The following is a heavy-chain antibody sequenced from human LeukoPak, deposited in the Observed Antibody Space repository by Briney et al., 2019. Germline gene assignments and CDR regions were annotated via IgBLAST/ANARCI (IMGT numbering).Heavy chain of an antibody. CDR1: GFTFDDYA. Sequence: PGGSLRLSCAASGFTFDDYAMHWVRQAPGKGLEWVSLISGDGGSTYYADSVKGRFTISRDNAKNSLYLQMNSLRAEDTGVYYCARGREVLDYWGQGTLVTVSS. J-gene: IGHJ4*02. V-gene: IGHV3-43*02. D-gene: IGHD1-26*01. CDR3: ARGREVLDY. CDR2: ISGDGGST.